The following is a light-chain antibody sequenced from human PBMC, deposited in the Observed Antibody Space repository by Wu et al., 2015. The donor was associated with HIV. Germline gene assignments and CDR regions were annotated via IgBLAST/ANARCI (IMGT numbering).Light chain of an antibody. CDR3: QQYGSSPLT. CDR1: QSVSAY. J-gene: IGKJ4*01. CDR2: DTS. Sequence: EIVLTQSPATLSLSPGERAILSCRASQSVSAYLAWYQQHPGQAPRLLIYDTSTRATGVSDRFSGSGSGTDFTLTISRLEPEDFAVYHCQQYGSSPLTFGGGTKVEIK. V-gene: IGKV3-20*01.